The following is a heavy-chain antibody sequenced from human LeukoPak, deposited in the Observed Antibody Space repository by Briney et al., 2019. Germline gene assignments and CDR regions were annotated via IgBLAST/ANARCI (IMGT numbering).Heavy chain of an antibody. Sequence: SQTLSLTCTVSGGSISSGDYYWSWIRQPPGKGLEWIGYIYYSGSTYYNPSLKSRVTISVDTSKNQFSLKLSSVTAADTAVYYCAREGEYYDRSGKPQYYFDYWGQGTLVTVSS. CDR1: GGSISSGDYY. J-gene: IGHJ4*02. CDR2: IYYSGST. D-gene: IGHD3-22*01. CDR3: AREGEYYDRSGKPQYYFDY. V-gene: IGHV4-30-4*01.